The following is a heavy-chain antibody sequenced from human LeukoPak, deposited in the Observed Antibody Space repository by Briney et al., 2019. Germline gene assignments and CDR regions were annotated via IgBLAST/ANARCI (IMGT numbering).Heavy chain of an antibody. J-gene: IGHJ6*02. CDR3: ARGVGVSGSYYRVWSMDV. CDR2: VNPSSISA. CDR1: GYTVTSYY. Sequence: ASVKVSCKASGYTVTSYYMHWVRQAPGQGLEWMGIVNPSSISASYAQKFQGRVTMTRDTSTSTVSMELSSLGSDDTAVYYCARGVGVSGSYYRVWSMDVWGQGTTVTVSS. V-gene: IGHV1-46*01. D-gene: IGHD1-26*01.